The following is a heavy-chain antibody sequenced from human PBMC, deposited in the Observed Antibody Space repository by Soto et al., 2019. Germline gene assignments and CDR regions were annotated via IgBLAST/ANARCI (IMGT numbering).Heavy chain of an antibody. Sequence: PGGPLRLSCAASGFTFSSHGMHWVRQAPGKGLEWVAVIWYDGSNKYYADSVKGRFTISRDNSKNTLYLQMNGLRAEDTAVYYCARERDGTGYGDLPPLYYYGMDVWGQGTLVTVSS. D-gene: IGHD4-17*01. CDR1: GFTFSSHG. CDR3: ARERDGTGYGDLPPLYYYGMDV. CDR2: IWYDGSNK. V-gene: IGHV3-33*01. J-gene: IGHJ6*02.